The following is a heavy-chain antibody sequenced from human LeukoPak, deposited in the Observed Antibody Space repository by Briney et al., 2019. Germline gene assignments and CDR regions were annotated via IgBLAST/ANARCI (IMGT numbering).Heavy chain of an antibody. CDR2: IKQDGSEK. CDR1: GFTFSSYW. J-gene: IGHJ4*02. Sequence: PGGSLRLSCAASGFTFSSYWMSWVRQAPGKGLEWVANIKQDGSEKDYVDSVKGRFTISRDNAKNSLYLQMNNLRAEDTAVYYCARSYYDSSGSNFDYWGQGTLVTVSS. CDR3: ARSYYDSSGSNFDY. D-gene: IGHD3-22*01. V-gene: IGHV3-7*03.